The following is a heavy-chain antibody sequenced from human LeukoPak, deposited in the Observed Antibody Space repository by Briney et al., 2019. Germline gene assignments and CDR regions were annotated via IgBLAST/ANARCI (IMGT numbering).Heavy chain of an antibody. Sequence: SETLSLTCTVSGGSISSSSYFWGWIRQPPGKGLEWIGSIHFSGSAYYNPSLKSRVTISVDTSKNQFSLKVSSVTAADTAVYYCARLSRELQLVPYCFDYWGQGTLVTVSS. CDR2: IHFSGSA. CDR3: ARLSRELQLVPYCFDY. CDR1: GGSISSSSYF. D-gene: IGHD6-13*01. V-gene: IGHV4-39*01. J-gene: IGHJ4*02.